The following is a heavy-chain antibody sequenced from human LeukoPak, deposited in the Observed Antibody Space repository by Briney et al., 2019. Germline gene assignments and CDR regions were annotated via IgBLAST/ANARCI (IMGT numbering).Heavy chain of an antibody. D-gene: IGHD3-3*01. V-gene: IGHV4-31*03. Sequence: KPSQTLSLTCTVSGGSISSGGYYWSWIRQHPGKGLEWIGYIYYSGSTYYNPSLKSRVTISADTSKNQFSLKLSSVTAADTAVYYCARNSYYDFWSGYYTKHAFDIWGQGTMVTVSS. J-gene: IGHJ3*02. CDR1: GGSISSGGYY. CDR3: ARNSYYDFWSGYYTKHAFDI. CDR2: IYYSGST.